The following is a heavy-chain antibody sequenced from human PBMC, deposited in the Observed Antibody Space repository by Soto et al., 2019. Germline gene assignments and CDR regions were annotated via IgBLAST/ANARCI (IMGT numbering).Heavy chain of an antibody. D-gene: IGHD6-19*01. J-gene: IGHJ4*02. Sequence: PGGALRLSCAASGFTLSTYAMSWVRQAPGKGLEWVSAISGSGGSTYYADSVKGRFTISRDNSKNTLYLQMNSLRAEDTAVYYCAKDSVTRVAGLIWGQGALVTVSS. CDR1: GFTLSTYA. CDR3: AKDSVTRVAGLI. CDR2: ISGSGGST. V-gene: IGHV3-23*01.